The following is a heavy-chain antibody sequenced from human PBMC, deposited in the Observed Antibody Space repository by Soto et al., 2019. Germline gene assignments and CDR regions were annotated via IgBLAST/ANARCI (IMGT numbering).Heavy chain of an antibody. CDR2: IIPILGIA. J-gene: IGHJ4*02. Sequence: QVQLVQSGAEVKKPGSSVKVSCKASGGTFSSYTISWVRQAPGQGLEWMGRIIPILGIANYAQKFQGRVTITAAKSTSTAYMELSSLRSEDTAVYYCARAGDGYSRLDYWGQGTLVTVSS. V-gene: IGHV1-69*02. CDR3: ARAGDGYSRLDY. CDR1: GGTFSSYT. D-gene: IGHD5-18*01.